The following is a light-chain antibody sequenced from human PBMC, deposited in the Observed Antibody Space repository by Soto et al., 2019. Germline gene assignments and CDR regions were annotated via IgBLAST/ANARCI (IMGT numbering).Light chain of an antibody. Sequence: QSVLTQPPSVSGAPGQRVTISCTGSSSNIGAGYDVHWYQQLPGTAPKLLIYGNSNRPSGVPDRFSGSKSGTSASLAITGLQAEDEADYYCCSYTGSSPYVFGTGTKVTVL. CDR1: SSNIGAGYD. V-gene: IGLV1-40*01. CDR2: GNS. J-gene: IGLJ1*01. CDR3: CSYTGSSPYV.